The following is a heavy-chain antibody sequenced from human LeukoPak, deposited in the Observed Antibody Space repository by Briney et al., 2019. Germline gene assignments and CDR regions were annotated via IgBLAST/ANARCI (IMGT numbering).Heavy chain of an antibody. CDR2: IYTSGST. Sequence: SETLSLTCTVSGGSISSGSYYWSWIRQPAGKGLEWIGRIYTSGSTNYNPSLKSRVTISVDTSKNQFSLKLSSVTAADTAVYYCARRGALPGDYYMDVWGKGTTVTVSS. D-gene: IGHD7-27*01. CDR3: ARRGALPGDYYMDV. CDR1: GGSISSGSYY. J-gene: IGHJ6*03. V-gene: IGHV4-61*02.